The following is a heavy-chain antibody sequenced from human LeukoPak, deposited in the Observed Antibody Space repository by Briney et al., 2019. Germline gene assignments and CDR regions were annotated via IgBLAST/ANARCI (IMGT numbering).Heavy chain of an antibody. V-gene: IGHV4-4*07. CDR2: IYTSGST. CDR3: ARDDYGDYLYAFDI. Sequence: SETLSLTCAVSGYSISSGYFWSWIRQPAGKGLEWIGRIYTSGSTNYNPSLKSRVTMSVDTSKNQFSLKLSSVTAADTAVYYCARDDYGDYLYAFDIWGQGTMVTVSS. CDR1: GYSISSGYF. J-gene: IGHJ3*02. D-gene: IGHD4-17*01.